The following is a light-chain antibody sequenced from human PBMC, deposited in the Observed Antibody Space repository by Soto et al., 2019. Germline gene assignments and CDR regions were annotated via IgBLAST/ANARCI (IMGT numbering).Light chain of an antibody. V-gene: IGLV1-51*01. CDR3: GTWDSSLSADNYV. CDR2: DNN. CDR1: SSNIGNNY. J-gene: IGLJ1*01. Sequence: QSVLTQPPSVSAAPGQKVTISCSGGSSNIGNNYVSWYQQLPGTAPKLLIYDNNKRPSGIPDRFSGSKSGTSATLGITGLQTGDEADYYCGTWDSSLSADNYVFGTGTKLTVL.